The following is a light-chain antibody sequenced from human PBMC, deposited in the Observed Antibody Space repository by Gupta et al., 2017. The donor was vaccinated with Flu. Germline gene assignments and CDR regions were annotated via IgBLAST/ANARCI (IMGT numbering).Light chain of an antibody. V-gene: IGLV7-46*01. CDR2: DVF. CDR3: LLSFGGARPL. Sequence: QSVVTQEPSLTVSPGGTVTRTWGASTASVTSGHFPHWIQQKPGQAPRTLIYDVFRTLSWTPARFSGYLHGGKAVMTLSGARPEDEGDYYCLLSFGGARPLFGGGTRLTVL. CDR1: TASVTSGHF. J-gene: IGLJ2*01.